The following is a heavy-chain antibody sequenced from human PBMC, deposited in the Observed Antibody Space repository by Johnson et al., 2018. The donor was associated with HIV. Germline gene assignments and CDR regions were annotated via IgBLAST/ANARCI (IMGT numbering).Heavy chain of an antibody. J-gene: IGHJ3*02. V-gene: IGHV3-7*01. Sequence: VQLVESGGGVVQPGGSLRLSCAASGFTVSSNYMSWVRQAPGKGLEWVANIKQDGSEKYYVDSVKGRFTISRDNAKNSLYLQMNSLRAEDTAVYYCAKDVGNYWPDAFDIWGQGTMVTVSS. CDR3: AKDVGNYWPDAFDI. CDR1: GFTVSSNY. D-gene: IGHD3-22*01. CDR2: IKQDGSEK.